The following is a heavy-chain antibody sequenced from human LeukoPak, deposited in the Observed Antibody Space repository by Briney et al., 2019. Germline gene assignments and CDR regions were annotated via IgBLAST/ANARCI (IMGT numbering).Heavy chain of an antibody. CDR3: AREATGYYYYYMDV. V-gene: IGHV4-38-2*02. CDR2: IYHTGST. CDR1: GHSIINSYY. J-gene: IGHJ6*03. D-gene: IGHD5-12*01. Sequence: SETLSLTCTVSGHSIINSYYWGWIRQPPGKGLEWIGSIYHTGSTYYNPSLKSRVTISVDTSKNQFSLKLNSVTAADTAVYYCAREATGYYYYYMDVWGKGTTVTVSS.